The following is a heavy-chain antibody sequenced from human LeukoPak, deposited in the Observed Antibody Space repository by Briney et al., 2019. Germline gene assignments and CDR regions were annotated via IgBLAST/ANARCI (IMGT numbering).Heavy chain of an antibody. CDR1: GFTFSNFW. V-gene: IGHV3-7*04. J-gene: IGHJ4*02. D-gene: IGHD5-18*01. Sequence: GGSLRPSCAASGFTFSNFWMSWVRQAPGEGLEWVANIKQDGGEFYYVDAVKGRFTISRDNAKNSLYLQMNRLRVDDTAVYYCARARGYSYNPLFDYWGQGTLVTVSS. CDR3: ARARGYSYNPLFDY. CDR2: IKQDGGEF.